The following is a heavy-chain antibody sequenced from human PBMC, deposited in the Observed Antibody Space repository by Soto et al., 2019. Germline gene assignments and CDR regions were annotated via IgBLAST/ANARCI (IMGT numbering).Heavy chain of an antibody. D-gene: IGHD2-2*02. V-gene: IGHV3-64D*06. J-gene: IGHJ6*02. CDR1: GSTFSSYA. Sequence: PGGSPRLFCSASGSTFSSYAMHWVRQAPGKGLEYVSAISSNGGSTYYADSVKGRFTISRDNSKNTLYLQMSSLRAEDTAVYYCVTSKGLYCSSTSCYTVPYYYYGVDVCGQGTTVTVS. CDR2: ISSNGGST. CDR3: VTSKGLYCSSTSCYTVPYYYYGVDV.